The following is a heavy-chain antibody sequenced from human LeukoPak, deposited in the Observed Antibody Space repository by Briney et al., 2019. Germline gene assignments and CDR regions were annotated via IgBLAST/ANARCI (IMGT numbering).Heavy chain of an antibody. Sequence: ASVKVSCKASGYTFTSYYMHWVRQAPGQGLEWMGIINPSGGSTSYAQKFQGRVTITADKSTSTAYMELSSLRSEDTAVYYCARGRAAAGPYYYYYMDVWGKGTTVTVSS. CDR2: INPSGGST. CDR1: GYTFTSYY. CDR3: ARGRAAAGPYYYYYMDV. J-gene: IGHJ6*03. V-gene: IGHV1-46*01. D-gene: IGHD6-13*01.